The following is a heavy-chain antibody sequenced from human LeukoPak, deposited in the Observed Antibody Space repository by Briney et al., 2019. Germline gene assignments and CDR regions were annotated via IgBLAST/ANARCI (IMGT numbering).Heavy chain of an antibody. CDR2: ISYDGSNK. J-gene: IGHJ4*02. CDR3: ARGGIAAAGDLDY. CDR1: RFTFSSYA. D-gene: IGHD6-13*01. Sequence: HPGRSLRLSCAASRFTFSSYAMHWVRQAPGKGLEWGTVISYDGSNKYYADSVKGRFTISRDNSKNTLYLLMNSLRAEDTAVYYCARGGIAAAGDLDYWGQGTLVTVSS. V-gene: IGHV3-30-3*01.